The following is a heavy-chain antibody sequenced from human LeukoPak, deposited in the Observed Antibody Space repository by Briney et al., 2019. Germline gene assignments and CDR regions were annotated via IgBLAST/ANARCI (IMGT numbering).Heavy chain of an antibody. CDR1: GFTFSSYA. D-gene: IGHD5-18*01. Sequence: PGESLRLSCAASGFTFSSYAMSWVRQAPGKGLEWVSAISGSGGSTYYADSVKGRFTISRDNSKNTLYLQMNSLRAEDTAVYYCAKYLRDYTAPGDWFDPWGQGTLVTVSS. CDR3: AKYLRDYTAPGDWFDP. J-gene: IGHJ5*02. V-gene: IGHV3-23*01. CDR2: ISGSGGST.